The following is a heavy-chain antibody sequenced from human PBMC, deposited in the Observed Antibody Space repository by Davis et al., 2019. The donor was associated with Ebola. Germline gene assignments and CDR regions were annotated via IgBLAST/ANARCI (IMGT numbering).Heavy chain of an antibody. CDR3: AIVRFSEWLFIDS. Sequence: GGSLRLSCAASGITFSSYDMTWVRQAPGKGLEWISYISISSSTIYYADPVKGRFAISRDNAKSLLFLQMNSLRAEDTAVYYCAIVRFSEWLFIDSWGQGTLVTVSS. CDR1: GITFSSYD. J-gene: IGHJ4*02. D-gene: IGHD3-3*01. CDR2: ISISSSTI. V-gene: IGHV3-48*03.